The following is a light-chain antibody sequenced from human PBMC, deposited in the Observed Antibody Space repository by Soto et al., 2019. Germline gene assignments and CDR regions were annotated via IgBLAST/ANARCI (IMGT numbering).Light chain of an antibody. CDR2: EVS. V-gene: IGLV2-14*01. CDR1: SSDVGGYNY. Sequence: QSVLTQPASVSGSPGQSSTISCTRTSSDVGGYNYASWYQQHPGKAPKLMIYEVSNRPSGVSNRFSGSKSGNTASLTISGLQAEDEADYYCSSYTSSSTEVFGTGTKVTVL. CDR3: SSYTSSSTEV. J-gene: IGLJ1*01.